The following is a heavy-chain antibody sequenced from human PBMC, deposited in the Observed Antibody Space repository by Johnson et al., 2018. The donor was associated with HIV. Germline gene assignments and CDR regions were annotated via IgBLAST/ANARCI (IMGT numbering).Heavy chain of an antibody. CDR2: IYSGGST. Sequence: VQLVESGGGLVQPGGSLRLSCAASGFTFSSYAMSWVRQAPGKGLEWVSVIYSGGSTYYADSVKGRFTISRDNSKNTLYLQMNSLRAEDTAVYYCARETTAWGGDYVGYGFDIWDQGTMVTVSS. J-gene: IGHJ3*02. CDR3: ARETTAWGGDYVGYGFDI. D-gene: IGHD4-17*01. V-gene: IGHV3-66*01. CDR1: GFTFSSYA.